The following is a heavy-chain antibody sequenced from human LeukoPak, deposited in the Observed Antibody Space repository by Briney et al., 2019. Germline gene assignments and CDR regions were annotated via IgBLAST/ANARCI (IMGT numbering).Heavy chain of an antibody. V-gene: IGHV3-33*06. CDR1: GFIFSNYG. D-gene: IGHD3-3*01. Sequence: GGSLRLSCAASGFIFSNYGMHWVRQAPGKGLEWVAVIWNDGSYKYYADSVKGRFTISRDNSKNTLYLQMNSLRAGDTAVYYCAKSAEVVLRFLGVIDYWGQGTLVTVSS. CDR3: AKSAEVVLRFLGVIDY. J-gene: IGHJ4*02. CDR2: IWNDGSYK.